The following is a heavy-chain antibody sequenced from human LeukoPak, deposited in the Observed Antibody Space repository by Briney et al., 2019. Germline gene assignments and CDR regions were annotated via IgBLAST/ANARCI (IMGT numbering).Heavy chain of an antibody. CDR3: ARLASSGWSHCDY. CDR1: GGSISGYY. V-gene: IGHV4-59*08. J-gene: IGHJ4*02. D-gene: IGHD6-19*01. CDR2: IYYSGST. Sequence: TSETLSLTCTVSGGSISGYYWSWIRQPPGKGPEWIGYIYYSGSTNYNPSLKSRVTISVDTSKNKFSLKMNSVTAADTAVYYCARLASSGWSHCDYWGQGTLVTVSS.